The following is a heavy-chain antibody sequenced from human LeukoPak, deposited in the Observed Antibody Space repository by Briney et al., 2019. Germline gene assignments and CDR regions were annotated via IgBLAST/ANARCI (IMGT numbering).Heavy chain of an antibody. CDR3: ARWGSGYDSTFDY. CDR2: IYYSGST. D-gene: IGHD5-12*01. CDR1: GGSISSYY. Sequence: SETLSLTCSVSGGSISSYYWSWIRQPPGKGLEWIGYIYYSGSTNYNPSLKSRVTISVDTSKNQFSLKLNSVTAADTAVYYCARWGSGYDSTFDYWGQGTLVTVSS. J-gene: IGHJ4*02. V-gene: IGHV4-59*01.